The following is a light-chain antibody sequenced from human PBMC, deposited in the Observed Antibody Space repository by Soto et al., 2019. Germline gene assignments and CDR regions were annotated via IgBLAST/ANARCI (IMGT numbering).Light chain of an antibody. J-gene: IGKJ2*01. CDR3: QQFYYYPHT. CDR2: AAS. V-gene: IGKV1-39*01. CDR1: QRISTY. Sequence: DIQVTQSPSSLSASVGDRVTITCRASQRISTYLNWYQQKPGKAPKLLIYAASTLQSGVPSRFSGSGSGTDFTLTINNVQPEDFATYYCQQFYYYPHTFGQGTKVDIK.